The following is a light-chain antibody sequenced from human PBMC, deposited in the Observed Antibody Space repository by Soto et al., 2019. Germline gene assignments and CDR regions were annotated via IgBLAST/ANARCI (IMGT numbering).Light chain of an antibody. Sequence: EIVMTQSPATLSVSPGERATLSCRASQSVNSNLAWYQQKPGQAPRLLIYGASTRATGITARFSGSGSGTEFTLTISGLQSEDFAVYYCQQYNDWPPWTFGQGTKVEIK. J-gene: IGKJ1*01. CDR3: QQYNDWPPWT. CDR1: QSVNSN. V-gene: IGKV3-15*01. CDR2: GAS.